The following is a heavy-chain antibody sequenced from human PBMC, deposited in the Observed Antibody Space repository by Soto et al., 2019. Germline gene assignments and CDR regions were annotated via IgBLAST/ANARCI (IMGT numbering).Heavy chain of an antibody. D-gene: IGHD6-13*01. CDR2: IYTSGST. CDR3: ARDMRYSSSWFDAFDI. CDR1: GGSISSYY. J-gene: IGHJ3*02. V-gene: IGHV4-4*07. Sequence: SETLSLTCTVSGGSISSYYWSWIRQPAGKGLEWIGRIYTSGSTNYNPSLKSRVTMSVDTSKNQFSLRLSSVTAADTAVYYCARDMRYSSSWFDAFDIWGQGTMVTVSS.